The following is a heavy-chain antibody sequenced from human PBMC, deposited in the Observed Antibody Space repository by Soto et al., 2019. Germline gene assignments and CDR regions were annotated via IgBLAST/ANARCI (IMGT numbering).Heavy chain of an antibody. CDR2: IYFSGST. J-gene: IGHJ5*02. V-gene: IGHV4-39*01. Sequence: SETLSLTCSVSSASVSSTHYYWGWIRQPPGKGLEWIGSIYFSGSTYYNPSLNSRVTISVDTSKNQFSLKLISVTAADTAVYYCARHGSLEWSQGGFDPWGQGTLVTVSS. D-gene: IGHD3-3*01. CDR1: SASVSSTHYY. CDR3: ARHGSLEWSQGGFDP.